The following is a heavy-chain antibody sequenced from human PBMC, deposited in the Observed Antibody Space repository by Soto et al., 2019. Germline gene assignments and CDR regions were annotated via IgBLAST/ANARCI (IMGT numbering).Heavy chain of an antibody. V-gene: IGHV3-53*01. CDR1: GFTVSSNY. J-gene: IGHJ4*02. CDR3: ASAYESSGYFYF. CDR2: IYSGGST. Sequence: GGSLRLSCAASGFTVSSNYMSWVRQAPGKGLEWVSVIYSGGSTYYADSVKGRCTVSRGNSKNTVYRQMNSLRAEDTAVYYCASAYESSGYFYFWGQGTLVTVSS. D-gene: IGHD3-22*01.